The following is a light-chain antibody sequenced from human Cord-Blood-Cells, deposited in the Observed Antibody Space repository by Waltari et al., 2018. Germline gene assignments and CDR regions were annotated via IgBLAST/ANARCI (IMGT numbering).Light chain of an antibody. CDR3: QQYNSYSGT. V-gene: IGKV1-5*01. J-gene: IGKJ2*01. CDR2: DAS. Sequence: DIQMPQSPSTLSASVGDRVTITCRASPSISSWLAWYQQKPGKAPKLLIYDASSLESGVPSRFSGSGSGTEFTLTISSLQPDDFATYYCQQYNSYSGTFGQGTKLEIK. CDR1: PSISSW.